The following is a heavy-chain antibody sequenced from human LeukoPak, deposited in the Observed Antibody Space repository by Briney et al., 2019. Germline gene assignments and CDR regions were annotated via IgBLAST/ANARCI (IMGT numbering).Heavy chain of an antibody. J-gene: IGHJ4*02. CDR3: AKDHSADGWPTFEY. Sequence: GGSLRLSCAVSGFGVHTFAMSWVRLTPGKGLEWLSSITKYDGRVYYADSVRGRFSISRDTSQNELYLQMNGLRADDSAMYFCAKDHSADGWPTFEYWGRGTLVTVSS. D-gene: IGHD5-24*01. CDR2: ITKYDGRV. V-gene: IGHV3-23*01. CDR1: GFGVHTFA.